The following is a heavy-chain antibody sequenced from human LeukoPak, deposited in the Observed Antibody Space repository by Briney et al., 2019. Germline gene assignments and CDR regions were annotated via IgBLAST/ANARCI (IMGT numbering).Heavy chain of an antibody. CDR1: GGSVSRGGYY. D-gene: IGHD1-26*01. J-gene: IGHJ4*02. V-gene: IGHV4-31*03. CDR2: TSYSEGT. CDR3: ATADWESFYFDS. Sequence: SETLSLTCTVSGGSVSRGGYYWNWIRQHPGKGLEWIGFTSYSEGTYYNPSLMSRITISVDRSQNQFSLKMRDVTAADTAVYFCATADWESFYFDSWGQGALIAVSS.